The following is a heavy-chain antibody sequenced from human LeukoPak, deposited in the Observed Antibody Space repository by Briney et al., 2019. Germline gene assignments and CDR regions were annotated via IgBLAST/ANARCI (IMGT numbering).Heavy chain of an antibody. D-gene: IGHD5-18*01. CDR1: GYTFTSYA. CDR2: INAGNGNT. Sequence: ASVKVSCKASGYTFTSYAMHWVRQAPGQRLEWMGWINAGNGNTKYSQKFQGRVTITRDTSASTAYMGLSSLRSEDTAVYYCARGEVGYSYAIDYWGQGTLVTVSS. J-gene: IGHJ4*02. CDR3: ARGEVGYSYAIDY. V-gene: IGHV1-3*01.